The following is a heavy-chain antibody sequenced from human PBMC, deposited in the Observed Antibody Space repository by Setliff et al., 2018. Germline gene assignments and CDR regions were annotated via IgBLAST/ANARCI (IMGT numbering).Heavy chain of an antibody. J-gene: IGHJ1*01. CDR3: VRRAVTAEYFQH. CDR2: IYPGDSDT. V-gene: IGHV5-51*01. Sequence: GESLKISCKGSGYSFTTYWIGWVRQMPGKGLEWMSIIYPGDSDTRYSPSFQGQVTISADKSISTAYLQLSSLKASDTAIYYCVRRAVTAEYFQHWGHGTLVTVSS. CDR1: GYSFTTYW. D-gene: IGHD4-17*01.